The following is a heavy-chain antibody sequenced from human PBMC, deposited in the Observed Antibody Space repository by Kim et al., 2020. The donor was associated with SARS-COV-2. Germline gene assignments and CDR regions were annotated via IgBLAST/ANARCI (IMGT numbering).Heavy chain of an antibody. V-gene: IGHV3-23*01. Sequence: GGSLRLSCAASGFTFSSYAMSWVRQAPGQGLEWVSAISGSGGSTYYADPAKGRFTISRDNSKNTLYLQMNSLRAEDTAVYYCAKGTDYDFWSGYYTNYYYGMDVWGQGTPVTVSS. CDR3: AKGTDYDFWSGYYTNYYYGMDV. D-gene: IGHD3-3*01. J-gene: IGHJ6*02. CDR2: ISGSGGST. CDR1: GFTFSSYA.